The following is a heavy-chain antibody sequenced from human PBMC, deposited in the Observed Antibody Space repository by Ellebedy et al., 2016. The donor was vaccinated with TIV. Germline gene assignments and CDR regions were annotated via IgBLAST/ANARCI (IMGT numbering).Heavy chain of an antibody. D-gene: IGHD6-19*01. J-gene: IGHJ4*02. V-gene: IGHV3-23*01. CDR3: ARVIAVAGMDIEYFDY. CDR2: ISGSGGST. CDR1: GFTFSSYA. Sequence: GESLKISXAASGFTFSSYAMSWVRQAPGKGLEWVSAISGSGGSTYYADSVKGRFTISRDNSKNTLYLQMSSLRAEDTAVYYCARVIAVAGMDIEYFDYWGQGTLVTVSS.